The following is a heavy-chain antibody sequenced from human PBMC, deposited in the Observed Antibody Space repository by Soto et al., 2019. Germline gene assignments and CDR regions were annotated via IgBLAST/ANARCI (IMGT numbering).Heavy chain of an antibody. CDR1: GYTFTSYD. D-gene: IGHD3-10*01. CDR3: ARSAGRVRGVTPKAVKY. CDR2: MNPNSGNT. Sequence: GASVKVSCKASGYTFTSYDINWVRQATGQGLEWMGWMNPNSGNTGYAQKFQGRVTMTRNTSISTAYMELSSLRSEDTAVYYCARSAGRVRGVTPKAVKYWGQGTLVTVSS. J-gene: IGHJ4*02. V-gene: IGHV1-8*01.